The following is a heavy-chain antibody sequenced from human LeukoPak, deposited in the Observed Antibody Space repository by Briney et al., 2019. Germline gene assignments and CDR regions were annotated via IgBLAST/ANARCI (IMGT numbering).Heavy chain of an antibody. D-gene: IGHD1-26*01. CDR1: GGSISSYY. J-gene: IGHJ4*02. V-gene: IGHV4-59*01. CDR2: IYYSGST. CDR3: ARSIVGATVIDY. Sequence: SGTLSLTCTVSGGSISSYYWSWIRPPPGKGLEWIGYIYYSGSTNYNPSLKSRVPISVDTSKNQFSLKLSSVTAADTAVYYCARSIVGATVIDYWGQGTLVTVSS.